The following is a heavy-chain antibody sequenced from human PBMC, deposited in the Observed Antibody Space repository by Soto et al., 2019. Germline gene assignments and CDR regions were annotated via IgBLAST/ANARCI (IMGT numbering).Heavy chain of an antibody. Sequence: ASVKVSCKVSGYTLTELSMHWVRQAPGKGLEWMGGFDPEDGETIYAQKFQGRFTISRDNSKNTLYLQMISLRAEDTAVYYCVKDPRIAARPDYYYGMDVWGHGTTVTVS. J-gene: IGHJ6*02. CDR3: VKDPRIAARPDYYYGMDV. CDR1: GYTLTELS. V-gene: IGHV1-24*01. D-gene: IGHD6-6*01. CDR2: FDPEDGET.